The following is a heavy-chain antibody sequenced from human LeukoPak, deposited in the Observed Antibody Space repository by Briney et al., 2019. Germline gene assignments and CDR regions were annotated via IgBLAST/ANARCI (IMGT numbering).Heavy chain of an antibody. J-gene: IGHJ2*01. CDR2: ISYDGSNK. CDR1: GFTFSSYA. D-gene: IGHD1-26*01. V-gene: IGHV3-30-3*01. Sequence: GGSLRLSCAASGFTFSSYAMHWVRQAPGKGLEWVAVISYDGSNKYYADSVKGRFTISRDNAKNSLYLQMNSLRAEDTAVYYCARRPRQGSYGDWYFDLWGRGTLVTVSS. CDR3: ARRPRQGSYGDWYFDL.